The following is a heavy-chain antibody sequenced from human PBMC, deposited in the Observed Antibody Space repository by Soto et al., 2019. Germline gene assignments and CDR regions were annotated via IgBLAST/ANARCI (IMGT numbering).Heavy chain of an antibody. CDR3: AKDRTTVDYHYGIDV. J-gene: IGHJ6*02. Sequence: GGSLRLSCAASGFNISSCAMNWVRQAQGKGLEWVSGVSGSTYYADSVKGRFTISRDNSKNTLFLQMNSLRAEDTAVYYCAKDRTTVDYHYGIDVWGQGTTVTVSS. CDR1: GFNISSCA. V-gene: IGHV3-23*01. CDR2: VSGST. D-gene: IGHD4-17*01.